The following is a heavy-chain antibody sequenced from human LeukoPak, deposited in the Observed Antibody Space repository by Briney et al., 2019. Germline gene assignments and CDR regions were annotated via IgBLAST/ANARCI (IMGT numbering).Heavy chain of an antibody. V-gene: IGHV4-59*01. CDR3: ARGYGRQTNSGMDV. Sequence: SSETLSLTCTVSGVSIYGFYWSWLRQSPEKGLEWIGYVYFSGSNNYNPSLESRVTISIDTSKNQFSLKLSSVTTADTAVYYCARGYGRQTNSGMDVWGKGTTVTVSA. CDR1: GVSIYGFY. J-gene: IGHJ6*04. CDR2: VYFSGSN. D-gene: IGHD5-18*01.